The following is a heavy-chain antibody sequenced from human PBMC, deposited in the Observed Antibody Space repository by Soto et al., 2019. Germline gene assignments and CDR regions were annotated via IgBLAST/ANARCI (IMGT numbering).Heavy chain of an antibody. CDR2: ISGSGGST. J-gene: IGHJ6*02. Sequence: GGSLRLSCAASGFTFSSYAMSWVRQAPGKGLEWVSAISGSGGSTYYADSVKGRFTIYRDNSKNTLYLQMNRLRAEDTAVYYCAKGGYYYDSSGYYYYYYGMDVWGQGTTVTVSS. D-gene: IGHD3-22*01. CDR1: GFTFSSYA. V-gene: IGHV3-23*01. CDR3: AKGGYYYDSSGYYYYYYGMDV.